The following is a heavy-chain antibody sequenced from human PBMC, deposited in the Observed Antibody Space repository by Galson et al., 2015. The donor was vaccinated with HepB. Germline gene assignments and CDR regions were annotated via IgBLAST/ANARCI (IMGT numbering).Heavy chain of an antibody. CDR2: IWYDGSNK. CDR1: GFTFSSYG. J-gene: IGHJ4*02. Sequence: SLRLSCAASGFTFSSYGMHWVRQAPGKGLEWVAVIWYDGSNKYYADSVKGRFTISRDNSKNTLYLQMNSLRAEDTAVYYCARDGARSSSWRFDYWGQGTLVTVSS. V-gene: IGHV3-33*01. D-gene: IGHD6-13*01. CDR3: ARDGARSSSWRFDY.